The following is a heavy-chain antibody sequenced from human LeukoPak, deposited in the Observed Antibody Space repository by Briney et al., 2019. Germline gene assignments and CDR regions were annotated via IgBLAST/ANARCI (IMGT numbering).Heavy chain of an antibody. V-gene: IGHV3-11*01. D-gene: IGHD3-10*01. Sequence: GGTLTLSCAASEFVFSDYYMSWIRQAPGKGLEWVSYISSSGSTIYNAYSAKGRFTISRDNANNSLYLQMNGLRAEDTAVYYCAREMEGDYGSGTFFDLWGQGNMVSVSS. CDR2: ISSSGSTI. J-gene: IGHJ4*02. CDR1: EFVFSDYY. CDR3: AREMEGDYGSGTFFDL.